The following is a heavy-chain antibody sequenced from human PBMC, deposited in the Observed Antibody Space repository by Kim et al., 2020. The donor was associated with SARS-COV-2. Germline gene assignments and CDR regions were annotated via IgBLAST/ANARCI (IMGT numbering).Heavy chain of an antibody. D-gene: IGHD3-9*01. CDR2: IYYSGST. CDR1: GGSISSYY. CDR3: ARGYFDWLLRGDIYYMDV. Sequence: SETLSLTCTVSGGSISSYYWSWIRQPPGKGLEWIGYIYYSGSTNYNPSLKSRVTISVDTSKNQFSLKLSSVTAADTAVYYYARGYFDWLLRGDIYYMDVWGKGTTVTVSS. J-gene: IGHJ6*03. V-gene: IGHV4-59*01.